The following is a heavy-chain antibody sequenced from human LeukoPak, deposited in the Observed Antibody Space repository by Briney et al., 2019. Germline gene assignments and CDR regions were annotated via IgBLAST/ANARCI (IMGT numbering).Heavy chain of an antibody. CDR3: ARNPLGYGPDAFDI. D-gene: IGHD5-12*01. CDR2: ISYRGGT. V-gene: IGHV4-61*01. Sequence: SETLSLTCTVSGGSVSTGSYYWNWIRQPPGKGLEWIGYISYRGGTNYSPSLKSRVTLSVDTSKNQFSLKLSSVTAADTAVYYCARNPLGYGPDAFDIWGRGTMVTVSS. J-gene: IGHJ3*02. CDR1: GGSVSTGSYY.